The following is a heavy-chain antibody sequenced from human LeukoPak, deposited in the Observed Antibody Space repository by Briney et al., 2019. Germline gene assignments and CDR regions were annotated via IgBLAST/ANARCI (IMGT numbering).Heavy chain of an antibody. Sequence: SETLSLTCTVSGGSISSYYWSWMRQPPGRGLEWIGYIFYSGSTNYNPSLKSRVTISVDTSKNQFSPTLNSVTAADTAVYYCARGWRGVVGATSFDYWGQGTLVTASS. CDR1: GGSISSYY. V-gene: IGHV4-59*01. CDR2: IFYSGST. D-gene: IGHD1-26*01. J-gene: IGHJ4*02. CDR3: ARGWRGVVGATSFDY.